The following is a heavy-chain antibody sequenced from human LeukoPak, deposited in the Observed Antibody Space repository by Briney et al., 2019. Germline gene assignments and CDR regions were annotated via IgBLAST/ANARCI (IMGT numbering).Heavy chain of an antibody. V-gene: IGHV3-48*03. CDR1: GFTFSSYE. Sequence: GGSLRLSCAASGFTFSSYEMNWVRQAPGKGLEWVSYISSSGSTIYYADSVKGRFTISRDNSKNTLYLQMNSLRAEDTAVYYCAKLYSRSSSGYSWGQGTLVTVSS. D-gene: IGHD6-6*01. CDR2: ISSSGSTI. CDR3: AKLYSRSSSGYS. J-gene: IGHJ4*02.